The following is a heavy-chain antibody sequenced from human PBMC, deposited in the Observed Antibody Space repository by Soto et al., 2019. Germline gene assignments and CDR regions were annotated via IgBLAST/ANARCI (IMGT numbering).Heavy chain of an antibody. CDR3: VGSSSGPDYHYGMDV. V-gene: IGHV1-3*05. Sequence: QVQLVQSGAEEKKPGASVKVSCKASGYTFTSYAMHWVRQAPGQRLEWMGWINAGNGNTKYSQKFQGRVTITRDTSAGTAYMELSSLRSEDTAVYYCVGSSSGPDYHYGMDVWGQGTTVTVSS. CDR2: INAGNGNT. CDR1: GYTFTSYA. J-gene: IGHJ6*02. D-gene: IGHD6-6*01.